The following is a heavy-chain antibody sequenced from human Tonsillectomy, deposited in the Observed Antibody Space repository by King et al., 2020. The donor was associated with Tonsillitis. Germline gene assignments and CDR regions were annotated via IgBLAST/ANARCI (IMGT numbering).Heavy chain of an antibody. D-gene: IGHD3-16*01. CDR1: GGSISSYY. CDR2: IYYSGST. CDR3: ARYGGGGSYVDY. J-gene: IGHJ4*02. Sequence: VQLQESGPGLVKPSETLSLTCTVSGGSISSYYWSWIRQPPGKGLEWIGYIYYSGSTNYNPSLKSRVTISVDTSKNQFSLKLSSVTAADTAVYYCARYGGGGSYVDYWGQGTLVTVSS. V-gene: IGHV4-59*01.